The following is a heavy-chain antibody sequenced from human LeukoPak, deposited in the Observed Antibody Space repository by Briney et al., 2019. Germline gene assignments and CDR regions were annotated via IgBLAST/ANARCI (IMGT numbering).Heavy chain of an antibody. CDR1: GYTFTSYA. J-gene: IGHJ3*02. CDR2: NNTNTGNP. CDR3: AISVYGSGSYRDAFDI. Sequence: ASVKVSCKASGYTFTSYAMNWVRQAPGQGLEWMGWNNTNTGNPTYAQGFTGRFVFSLDTSVSTAYLQISSLKAEDTAVYYCAISVYGSGSYRDAFDIWGQGTMVTVSS. D-gene: IGHD3-10*01. V-gene: IGHV7-4-1*02.